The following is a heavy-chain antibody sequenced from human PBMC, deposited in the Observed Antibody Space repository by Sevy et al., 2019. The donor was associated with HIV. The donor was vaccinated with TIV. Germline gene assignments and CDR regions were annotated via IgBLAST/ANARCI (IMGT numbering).Heavy chain of an antibody. CDR1: GGSISSGSYY. Sequence: SETLSLTCTVSGGSISSGSYYWSWIRQPAGKGLEWIGRIYTSGSTNYNPSLKSRVTISVDTSKNQFSLKLSSVTAADTAVYYCARARYCSSTSCLMGRDYYYYYMDVWGKGTTVTVSS. D-gene: IGHD2-2*01. J-gene: IGHJ6*03. CDR2: IYTSGST. V-gene: IGHV4-61*02. CDR3: ARARYCSSTSCLMGRDYYYYYMDV.